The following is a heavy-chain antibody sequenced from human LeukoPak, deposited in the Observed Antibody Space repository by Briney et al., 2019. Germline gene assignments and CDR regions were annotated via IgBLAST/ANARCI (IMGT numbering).Heavy chain of an antibody. V-gene: IGHV4-59*01. J-gene: IGHJ5*02. CDR1: GGSISSYY. CDR3: ASGIAAPFNWFDP. CDR2: IYYSGST. Sequence: PSETLSLTCSVSGGSISSYYWSWIRQPPGKGLEWIGYIYYSGSTNYNPSLKSRVTISVDTSKNQFSLKLSSVTAADTAVYYCASGIAAPFNWFDPWGQGTLVTVSS. D-gene: IGHD6-13*01.